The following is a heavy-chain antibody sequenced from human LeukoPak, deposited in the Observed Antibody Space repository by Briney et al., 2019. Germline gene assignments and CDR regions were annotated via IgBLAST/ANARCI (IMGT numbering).Heavy chain of an antibody. V-gene: IGHV4-39*01. D-gene: IGHD4-23*01. J-gene: IGHJ4*02. Sequence: SQTLSLTCTVSGTSISSSSYYWGWIRQPPGKGLEWIGSFYYSGSTYYNPSPKSRVTISVDTSKNQFSLKLSSVTAADTAIYYCARIDGGHHLSPFDYWGQGILVTVSS. CDR3: ARIDGGHHLSPFDY. CDR2: FYYSGST. CDR1: GTSISSSSYY.